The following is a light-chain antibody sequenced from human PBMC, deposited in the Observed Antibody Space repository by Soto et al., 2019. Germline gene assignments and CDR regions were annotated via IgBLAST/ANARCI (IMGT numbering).Light chain of an antibody. CDR1: SIDVGGYNY. J-gene: IGLJ2*01. CDR2: GVT. Sequence: QSVLTQPRSVSGSPGQSVTISCTGTSIDVGGYNYVSWYQHHPGKAPILIVYGVTYRPSGLPDRLSGSKSGSTASLTLSGRQAEDEAEYYCCSYAGRSVVFGGGTKLTVL. CDR3: CSYAGRSVV. V-gene: IGLV2-11*01.